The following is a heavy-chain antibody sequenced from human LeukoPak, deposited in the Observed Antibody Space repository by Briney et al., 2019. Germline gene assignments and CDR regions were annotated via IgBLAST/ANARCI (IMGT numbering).Heavy chain of an antibody. CDR2: IYPGDSGP. Sequence: ESLKISCKVPGYSFTSYCIGWVRQMPGKGLEWMGIIYPGDSGPTYSPSFQGQVTISVDKSISTAYLQWSSLQASDTAMYYCGMSGDRVPLQDDVFDVWGQGTMVTVST. D-gene: IGHD1-26*01. J-gene: IGHJ3*01. CDR1: GYSFTSYC. CDR3: GMSGDRVPLQDDVFDV. V-gene: IGHV5-51*01.